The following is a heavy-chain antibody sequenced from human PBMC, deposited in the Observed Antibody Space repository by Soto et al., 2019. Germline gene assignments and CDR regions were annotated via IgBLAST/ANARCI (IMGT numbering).Heavy chain of an antibody. V-gene: IGHV3-66*01. D-gene: IGHD4-17*01. CDR3: ASPPTLPTYADYFYP. CDR1: GFTVSNNY. Sequence: GGSLSLSCAATGFTVSNNYMICVRQAPGKGLEYVSVIYSGGGTYYADSVKGRFTISRDNSKNTLYLQMNSLGAEDTAVYYCASPPTLPTYADYFYPWGHAT. CDR2: IYSGGGT. J-gene: IGHJ5*02.